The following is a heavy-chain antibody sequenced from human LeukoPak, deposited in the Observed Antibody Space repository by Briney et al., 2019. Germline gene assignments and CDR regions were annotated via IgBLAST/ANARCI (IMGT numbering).Heavy chain of an antibody. CDR3: ARRALDGYIDT. J-gene: IGHJ5*02. D-gene: IGHD5-24*01. Sequence: GESLQISCKGSGYTFTSHWIVWVRQMPGKGLEWMGIIYPDDSDTRYRPSFQGQVTISADKSISTAYLQWSSLKASDTAMYYCARRALDGYIDTWGQGTLVTVSS. CDR2: IYPDDSDT. V-gene: IGHV5-51*01. CDR1: GYTFTSHW.